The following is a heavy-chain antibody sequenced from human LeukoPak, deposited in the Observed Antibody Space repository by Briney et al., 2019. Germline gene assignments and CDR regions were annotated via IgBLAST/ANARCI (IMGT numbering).Heavy chain of an antibody. Sequence: GGSLRLSCAASGFIVSSNYMSWVRQAPGKGLEWVSIIFSADSTFYADSVKGRFTISRDNSKNTLYLQMNSLRAEDTAVYYCARSSSGYYGLPDYWGQGTLVTVSS. V-gene: IGHV3-53*01. J-gene: IGHJ4*02. CDR1: GFIVSSNY. CDR2: IFSADST. D-gene: IGHD3-22*01. CDR3: ARSSSGYYGLPDY.